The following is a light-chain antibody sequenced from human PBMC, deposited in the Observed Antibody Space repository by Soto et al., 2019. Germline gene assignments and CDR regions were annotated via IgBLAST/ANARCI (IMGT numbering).Light chain of an antibody. CDR2: GNS. Sequence: QSVLTQPASVSGAPGQRVTISCTGSSSNIGAGYDVHWYQQLPGTAPKLLIYGNSNRPSGVPDRFSGSKSGTSASLAITGLQAEDEADYYCQSYDCSLSGRVFGTGTKLTVL. CDR1: SSNIGAGYD. CDR3: QSYDCSLSGRV. J-gene: IGLJ1*01. V-gene: IGLV1-40*01.